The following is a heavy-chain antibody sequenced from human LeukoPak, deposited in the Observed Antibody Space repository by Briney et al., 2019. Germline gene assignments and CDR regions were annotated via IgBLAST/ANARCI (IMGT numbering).Heavy chain of an antibody. CDR3: AKAWYSSGWYGY. CDR1: GFTFSSYG. Sequence: GGSLRLSCAASGFTFSSYGMHWARQAPGKGLEWVAFIRYDGSNKYYADSVKGRFTISRDNSKNTLYLQMNSLRAEDTAVYYCAKAWYSSGWYGYWGQGTLVTVSS. CDR2: IRYDGSNK. D-gene: IGHD6-19*01. J-gene: IGHJ4*02. V-gene: IGHV3-30*02.